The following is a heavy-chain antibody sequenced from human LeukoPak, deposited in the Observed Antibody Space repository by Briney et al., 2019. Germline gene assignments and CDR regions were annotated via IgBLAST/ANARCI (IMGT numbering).Heavy chain of an antibody. Sequence: GRSLRLSCAASGFTFDDYAMHWVRQAPGEGLEWVSGISWNSGSIDYADSVKGRFTISRDNAKNSLYLQMNSLRAEDTALYYCAKGGGVYLYYYGMDVWGQGTTVTVFS. CDR2: ISWNSGSI. D-gene: IGHD2-8*02. CDR3: AKGGGVYLYYYGMDV. J-gene: IGHJ6*02. V-gene: IGHV3-9*01. CDR1: GFTFDDYA.